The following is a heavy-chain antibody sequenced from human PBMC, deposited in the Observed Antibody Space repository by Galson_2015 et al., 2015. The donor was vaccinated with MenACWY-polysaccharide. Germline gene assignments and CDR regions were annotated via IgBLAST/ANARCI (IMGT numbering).Heavy chain of an antibody. J-gene: IGHJ3*02. V-gene: IGHV3-74*01. Sequence: SLRLSCAASGFTFSSYWMHWVRQAPGKGLVWVTRINIDASGTSYADSVKGRFTISRDNAKNTLYLQMNSLSAEDTAVYYCARAPPHHCTTTTCPGRNAFDIWGQGTMVTVSS. CDR1: GFTFSSYW. D-gene: IGHD2-2*01. CDR3: ARAPPHHCTTTTCPGRNAFDI. CDR2: INIDASGT.